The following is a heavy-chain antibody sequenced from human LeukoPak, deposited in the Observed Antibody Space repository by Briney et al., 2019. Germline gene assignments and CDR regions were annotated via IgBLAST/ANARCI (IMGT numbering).Heavy chain of an antibody. V-gene: IGHV3-30*02. CDR3: AKDKGFDI. J-gene: IGHJ3*02. CDR2: IRYDGSNK. CDR1: GFTFSSNG. Sequence: GGSLRLSCVASGFTFSSNGMHWVRQAPGKGLEWVTFIRYDGSNKYYADSVKGRFTISRDNSKNTLYLQMNSLRAEDTAVYYCAKDKGFDIWGQGTMVTVSS.